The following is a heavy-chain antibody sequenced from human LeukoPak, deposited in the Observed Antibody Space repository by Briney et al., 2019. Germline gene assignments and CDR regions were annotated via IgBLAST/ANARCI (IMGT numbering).Heavy chain of an antibody. CDR2: IYSGGST. CDR3: AKARVAATPYFDY. D-gene: IGHD2-15*01. J-gene: IGHJ4*02. V-gene: IGHV3-53*05. Sequence: SGGSLRLSCAASGFTVSSNYMSWVRQAPGKGLEWVSVIYSGGSTYYADSVKGRFTISRDNSKNTLYLQMNSLRAEDTAVYYCAKARVAATPYFDYWGQGTLVTVSS. CDR1: GFTVSSNY.